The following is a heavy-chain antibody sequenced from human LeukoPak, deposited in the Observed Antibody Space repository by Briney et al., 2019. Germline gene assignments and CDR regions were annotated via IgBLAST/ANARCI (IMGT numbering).Heavy chain of an antibody. CDR3: ASIVVVPAAIAY. D-gene: IGHD2-2*01. CDR1: GGSISSSDYY. Sequence: PSETLSLTCSVSGGSISSSDYYWSWIRQPPGKGLEWIGYINYSGSTYYNPSLKRRVTISVDTSKNQFSLKVSSVTAADTAVYYCASIVVVPAAIAYWGQGALVTVSS. J-gene: IGHJ4*02. CDR2: INYSGST. V-gene: IGHV4-30-4*01.